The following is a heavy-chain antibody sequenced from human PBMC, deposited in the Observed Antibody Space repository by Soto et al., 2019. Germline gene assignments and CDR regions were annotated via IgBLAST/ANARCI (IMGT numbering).Heavy chain of an antibody. J-gene: IGHJ4*02. CDR1: GGSISSSSYY. D-gene: IGHD2-2*01. Sequence: SETLSLTCTVSGGSISSSSYYWGWIRQPPGKGLEWIGSIYYSGSTYYNPSLKSRVTISVDTSKNQFSLKLSSVTAADTAVYYCARKPRYCSSTSFYALFDYWGQGTLVTVSS. CDR3: ARKPRYCSSTSFYALFDY. V-gene: IGHV4-39*01. CDR2: IYYSGST.